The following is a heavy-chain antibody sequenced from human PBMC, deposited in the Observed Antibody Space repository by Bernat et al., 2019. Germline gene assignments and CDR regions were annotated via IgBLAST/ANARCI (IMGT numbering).Heavy chain of an antibody. D-gene: IGHD3-3*01. CDR1: GYTFTSYG. Sequence: QVQLVQSGAEVKKPGASVKVSCKASGYTFTSYGISWVRQAPGQGLEWMGWISAYNGNTNYAQKHQGRVTMTTDTSTSTAYMELRSLRSDDTAVYYCARDRFTIFGVVGGNYFDYWGQGTLVTVSS. V-gene: IGHV1-18*01. J-gene: IGHJ4*02. CDR2: ISAYNGNT. CDR3: ARDRFTIFGVVGGNYFDY.